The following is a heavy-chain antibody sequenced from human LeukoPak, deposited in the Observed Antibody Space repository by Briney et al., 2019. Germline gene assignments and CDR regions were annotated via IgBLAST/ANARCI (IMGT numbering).Heavy chain of an antibody. CDR3: ARDKRITMARGVKAYGMDV. D-gene: IGHD3-10*01. CDR1: GYTFTDYY. CDR2: INPHSGGT. J-gene: IGHJ6*02. V-gene: IGHV1-2*02. Sequence: EASVKVSCKASGYTFTDYYIHWVRQAPGQGLEWMGWINPHSGGTNYAQNFQGRVTMTRDTSINTAHMELSSLRSDDTAVYYCARDKRITMARGVKAYGMDVWGQGTTVTVSS.